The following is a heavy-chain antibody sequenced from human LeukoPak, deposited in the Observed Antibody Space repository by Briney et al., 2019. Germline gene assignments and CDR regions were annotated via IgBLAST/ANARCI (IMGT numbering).Heavy chain of an antibody. D-gene: IGHD1-26*01. J-gene: IGHJ4*02. Sequence: PGGSLRLSCAASGFPFSSYWMHWVRQAPGKGLVWVSRINIYGSNTNYADSVKVRFTISKDNAKNTLYLQMDSLRAEDTAVYYCARSLGGAYDYWGQGTLVTVSS. CDR3: ARSLGGAYDY. V-gene: IGHV3-74*01. CDR1: GFPFSSYW. CDR2: INIYGSNT.